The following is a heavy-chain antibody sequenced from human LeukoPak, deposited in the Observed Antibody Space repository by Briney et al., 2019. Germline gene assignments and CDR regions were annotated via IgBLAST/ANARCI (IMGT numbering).Heavy chain of an antibody. CDR3: ARGDYGDYEYYFDY. J-gene: IGHJ4*02. CDR2: ISGSSDST. D-gene: IGHD4-17*01. CDR1: GFTFSTYA. Sequence: GGSLRLSCAASGFTFSTYAMSWVRLAPGKGLEWVSAISGSSDSTHHAASVKGRFTISRDNSKNTLYLQMNSLRAEDTAVYYCARGDYGDYEYYFDYWGQGTLVTVSS. V-gene: IGHV3-23*01.